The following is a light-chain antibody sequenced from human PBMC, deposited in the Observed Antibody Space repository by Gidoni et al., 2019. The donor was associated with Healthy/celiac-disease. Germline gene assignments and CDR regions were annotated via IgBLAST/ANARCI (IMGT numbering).Light chain of an antibody. CDR1: QSISSY. Sequence: DIQMTPSPSSLSASVGDRVTITCRASQSISSYLNWYQQKPGKAPKLLIYAASSLQSGVPSRFSGSGSGTDFTLTISSLQPEDFATYYGQQSYSTRRTFGQGTKLEIK. CDR2: AAS. V-gene: IGKV1-39*01. J-gene: IGKJ2*01. CDR3: QQSYSTRRT.